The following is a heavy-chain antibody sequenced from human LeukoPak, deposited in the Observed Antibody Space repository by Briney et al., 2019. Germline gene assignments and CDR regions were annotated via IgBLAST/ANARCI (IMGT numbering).Heavy chain of an antibody. CDR1: GYTFTNFW. V-gene: IGHV5-51*01. Sequence: GESLKISCKASGYTFTNFWIGWVRQMPGKGLEWMGIIHPGDSDTKYSPSFQGQVTISADKSISTAYLQWSSLKASDTAMYYCARRRTITSAPLFDIWGQGTMVTVSS. CDR2: IHPGDSDT. J-gene: IGHJ3*02. CDR3: ARRRTITSAPLFDI. D-gene: IGHD1-14*01.